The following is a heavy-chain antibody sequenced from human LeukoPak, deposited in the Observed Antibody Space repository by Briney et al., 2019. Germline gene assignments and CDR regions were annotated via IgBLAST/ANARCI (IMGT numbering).Heavy chain of an antibody. J-gene: IGHJ4*02. D-gene: IGHD4-11*01. CDR1: GFTYRNYW. CDR3: ARDTTYSNYCSDH. CDR2: IKGDGTEK. Sequence: GGSLRLSCTASGFTYRNYWMSWVRQAPGKGLEWVASIKGDGTEKYYVDSVKGRFTISRDNAKSSLFLQMNSLRPEDTAVYYCARDTTYSNYCSDHWGQGTLVTVSS. V-gene: IGHV3-7*01.